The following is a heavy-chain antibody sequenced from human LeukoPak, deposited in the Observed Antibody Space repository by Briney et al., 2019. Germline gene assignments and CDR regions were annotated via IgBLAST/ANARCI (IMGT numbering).Heavy chain of an antibody. J-gene: IGHJ4*02. CDR3: ARIYDTGYFDY. V-gene: IGHV3-9*01. D-gene: IGHD3-22*01. Sequence: GGSLRLSCAASGFIFDDYAMHWVRQAPGKGLEWVSGISWSGGSIAYAASVKGRFTISRGNAKNSLYLQMNSLRAEDTAVYYCARIYDTGYFDYWGQGTLVTVSS. CDR1: GFIFDDYA. CDR2: ISWSGGSI.